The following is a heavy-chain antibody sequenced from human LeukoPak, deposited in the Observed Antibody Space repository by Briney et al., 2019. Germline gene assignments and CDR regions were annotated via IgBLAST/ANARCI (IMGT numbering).Heavy chain of an antibody. J-gene: IGHJ4*02. CDR2: ISSSGSTI. V-gene: IGHV3-48*03. CDR1: GFTFSSYE. CDR3: VRGGGYCSSTSCYGRDFDY. Sequence: PGGSLRLSCAASGFTFSSYEMNWVRQAPGKGLEWVSYISSSGSTIYYADSVKGRFTISRDNAKNSLYLQMNSLRAEDTAVYYCVRGGGYCSSTSCYGRDFDYWGQGTLVTVSS. D-gene: IGHD2-2*03.